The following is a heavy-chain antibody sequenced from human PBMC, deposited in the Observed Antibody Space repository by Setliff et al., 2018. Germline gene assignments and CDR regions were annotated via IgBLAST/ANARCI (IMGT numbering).Heavy chain of an antibody. CDR1: GFTFDDYT. CDR2: IRYDGSNK. J-gene: IGHJ4*02. CDR3: AKDPRDTYYNFGY. V-gene: IGHV3-30*02. D-gene: IGHD3-3*01. Sequence: GGSLRLSCAASGFTFDDYTMHWVRQAPGKGLEWVAFIRYDGSNKYYADSVKGRFTISRDNSKNTLYLQMNSLRAEDTAVYYCAKDPRDTYYNFGYWGQGTLVTVSS.